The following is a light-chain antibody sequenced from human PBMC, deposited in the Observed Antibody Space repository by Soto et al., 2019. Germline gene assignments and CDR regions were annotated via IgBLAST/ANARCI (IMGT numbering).Light chain of an antibody. CDR3: QQYNNWPRAT. CDR2: GAS. V-gene: IGKV3-15*01. Sequence: EIVMTQSPLTLPVTPGEPASISCRASQSININLAWYQQKPGQAPRLLIYGASTRATGFPARFSGSGSGTEFNITISSLQSEDSAIYYCQQYNNWPRATFGGGTKVDIK. J-gene: IGKJ4*01. CDR1: QSININ.